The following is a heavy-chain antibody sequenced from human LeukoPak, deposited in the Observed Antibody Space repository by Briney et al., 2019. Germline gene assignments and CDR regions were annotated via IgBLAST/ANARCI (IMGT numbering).Heavy chain of an antibody. CDR2: IDPGDSNT. D-gene: IGHD3-22*01. J-gene: IGHJ4*02. CDR3: ASHYYDSSAYLFDY. V-gene: IGHV5-10-1*01. CDR1: GYSFTSNW. Sequence: REESLKISCKGSGYSFTSNWISWVRQMPGKGLEWMGRIDPGDSNTNYSPSFQGHVTISADKSISTAYLQWRSLRASDTAMYYCASHYYDSSAYLFDYWGQGTLVTVSS.